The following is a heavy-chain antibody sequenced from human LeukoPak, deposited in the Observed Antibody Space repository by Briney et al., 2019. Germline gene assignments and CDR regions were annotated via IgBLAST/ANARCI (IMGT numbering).Heavy chain of an antibody. V-gene: IGHV3-48*01. Sequence: SGGSLRLSCVVSGFTFSNYSMNWVRQAPGKGLEWVSYISSRSSSIYYLDSVKGRFTISRDNAKNSLYLQMNSLRAEDTAVYYCAKRDRPCSGDCSAPYYFDYWGQGTLVTVSS. D-gene: IGHD2-21*02. CDR3: AKRDRPCSGDCSAPYYFDY. CDR2: ISSRSSSI. J-gene: IGHJ4*02. CDR1: GFTFSNYS.